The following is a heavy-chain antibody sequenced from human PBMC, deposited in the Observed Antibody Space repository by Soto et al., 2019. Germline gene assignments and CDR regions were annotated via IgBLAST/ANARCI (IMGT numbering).Heavy chain of an antibody. D-gene: IGHD1-1*01. CDR3: AKDSLLSGTDVDY. V-gene: IGHV3-30*18. J-gene: IGHJ4*02. Sequence: QVQLAESGGGVVQPGRSLRLSCAASGFTFRSSGMHWVRQAPGKGLEWVAFISYDGSKTYYADSVKGRFTISRDNFKTTLYLQMNSLRADDSALSYCAKDSLLSGTDVDYWGQGTLVTLSS. CDR1: GFTFRSSG. CDR2: ISYDGSKT.